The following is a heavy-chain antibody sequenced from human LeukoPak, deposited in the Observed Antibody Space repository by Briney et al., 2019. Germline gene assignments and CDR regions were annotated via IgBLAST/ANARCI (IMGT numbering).Heavy chain of an antibody. Sequence: GGSLRLSCAASGFTFSSYAMSWVRQAPGKGLEWVSAISGSGGSTYYADSVKGRFTISRDNSKNMLYLQMNSLRAEDTAVYYCARDHDFWSGGGYWGQGTLVTVSS. CDR1: GFTFSSYA. V-gene: IGHV3-23*01. J-gene: IGHJ4*02. CDR3: ARDHDFWSGGGY. CDR2: ISGSGGST. D-gene: IGHD3-3*01.